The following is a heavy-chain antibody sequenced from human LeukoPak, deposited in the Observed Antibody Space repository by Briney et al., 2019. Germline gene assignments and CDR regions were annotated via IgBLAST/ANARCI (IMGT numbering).Heavy chain of an antibody. V-gene: IGHV3-30*04. D-gene: IGHD6-19*01. J-gene: IGHJ4*02. CDR2: ISYDGSNK. CDR1: GFTFSSYA. CDR3: ARIAVAGNLDY. Sequence: GGSLRLSCAASGFTFSSYAMHWVRQAPGKGLEWVAVISYDGSNKYYADSVKGRFTISRDNSKITLYMQMNSLRAEDTAVYYCARIAVAGNLDYWGQGTLVTVSS.